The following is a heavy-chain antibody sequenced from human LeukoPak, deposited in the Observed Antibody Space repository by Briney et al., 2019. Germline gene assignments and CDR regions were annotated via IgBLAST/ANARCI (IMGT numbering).Heavy chain of an antibody. V-gene: IGHV3-11*04. CDR2: INSGSGYTK. J-gene: IGHJ4*02. D-gene: IGHD6-19*01. Sequence: GGSLGLSCAASGFTFSDYFISWIRQTPGKGLEWISYINSGSGYTKYYADSVKGRFTISRDNARNSVYLQMNSLRAEDTAVYYCAREIIEVPGSFDYWGQGILVTVSS. CDR1: GFTFSDYF. CDR3: AREIIEVPGSFDY.